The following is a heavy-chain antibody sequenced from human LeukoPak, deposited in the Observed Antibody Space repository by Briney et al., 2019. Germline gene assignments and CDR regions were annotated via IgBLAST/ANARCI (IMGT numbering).Heavy chain of an antibody. CDR2: ISGSGGST. J-gene: IGHJ4*02. CDR3: ATFMTTVTTAPFDY. CDR1: GFTFSSYA. Sequence: GGSLRLSCAASGFTFSSYAVSWVRQAPGKGLEWVSAISGSGGSTYYADSVKGRFTISRDNSKNTLYLQMNSLRAEDTAVYYCATFMTTVTTAPFDYWGQGTLVTVSS. V-gene: IGHV3-23*01. D-gene: IGHD4-11*01.